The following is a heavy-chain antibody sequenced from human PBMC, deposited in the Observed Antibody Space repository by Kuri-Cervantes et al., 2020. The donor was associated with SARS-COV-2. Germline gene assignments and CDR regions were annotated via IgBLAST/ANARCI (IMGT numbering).Heavy chain of an antibody. V-gene: IGHV1-3*01. CDR2: INAGNENT. CDR1: GDTFTSYP. Sequence: ASVKVSCKASGDTFTSYPTHWVRQAPGQRLEWMGWINAGNENTRYSQKFQGRVTFTRDTSASTAYMELSSLRSEDTAVYYCAGILRHGSGWSEDAFDIWGQGTMVTVSS. CDR3: AGILRHGSGWSEDAFDI. J-gene: IGHJ3*02. D-gene: IGHD6-19*01.